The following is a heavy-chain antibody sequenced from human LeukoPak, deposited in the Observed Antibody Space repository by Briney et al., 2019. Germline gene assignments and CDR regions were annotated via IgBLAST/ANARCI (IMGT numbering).Heavy chain of an antibody. CDR2: INPSGGST. D-gene: IGHD3-10*01. CDR1: GYTFTSYY. V-gene: IGHV1-46*01. Sequence: ASVKVSCKASGYTFTSYYMHWVRQAPGQGLEWMGIINPSGGSTSYAQKFQGRVTMTRDTSTSTVYMELSSLRSEDTAVYYCAREPIRSLLWFGDAYGMDVWGQGTTVTVSS. CDR3: AREPIRSLLWFGDAYGMDV. J-gene: IGHJ6*02.